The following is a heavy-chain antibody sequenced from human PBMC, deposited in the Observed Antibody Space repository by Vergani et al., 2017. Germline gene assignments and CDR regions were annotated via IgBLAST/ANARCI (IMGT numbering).Heavy chain of an antibody. J-gene: IGHJ4*02. CDR2: IIPILSIA. V-gene: IGHV1-69*02. Sequence: QVQLVQSGAEVKKPGSSVKVSCKASGGTFSSYTISWVRQAPGQGLEWMGRIIPILSIANYAQKFQGRVTITADKSTSTAYMQLSSLRSEDTAVYYCSSDTYYYGSGSYYNVVDDWGEGTLVTVFS. CDR1: GGTFSSYT. CDR3: SSDTYYYGSGSYYNVVDD. D-gene: IGHD3-10*01.